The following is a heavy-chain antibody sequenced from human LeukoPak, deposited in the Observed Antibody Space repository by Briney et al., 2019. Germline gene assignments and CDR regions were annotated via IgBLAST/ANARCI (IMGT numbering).Heavy chain of an antibody. V-gene: IGHV4-59*01. CDR2: IYYSGST. D-gene: IGHD4-17*01. CDR1: CGSISNYY. J-gene: IGHJ3*02. Sequence: SETLSLTCTVSCGSISNYYWSWIRQSPGKGLVWIGYIYYSGSTNYNPSLKSRVTISVDTSKNQFSLRLSSVTAADTAVYYCARDSTVTFAFDIWGQGTMVTVSS. CDR3: ARDSTVTFAFDI.